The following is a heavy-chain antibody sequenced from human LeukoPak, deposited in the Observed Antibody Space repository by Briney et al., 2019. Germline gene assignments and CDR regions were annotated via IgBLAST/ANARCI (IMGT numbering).Heavy chain of an antibody. CDR2: IRYDGSNK. D-gene: IGHD3-16*01. CDR1: GFTFSSYG. V-gene: IGHV3-30*02. Sequence: GGSLRLSCAASGFTFSSYGMHWVRQAPGKGLEWVAFIRYDGSNKYYADSVKGRFTISRDNAKNSLYLQMNSLRAEDTAVYYCARDGDFDYWGQGILVTVYS. CDR3: ARDGDFDY. J-gene: IGHJ4*02.